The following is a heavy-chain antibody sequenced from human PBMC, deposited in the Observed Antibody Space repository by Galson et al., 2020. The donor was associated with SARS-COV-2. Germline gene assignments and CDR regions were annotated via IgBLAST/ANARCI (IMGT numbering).Heavy chain of an antibody. Sequence: SEPLSLTCTVSGGSISSYYRTWITQPPGKGLEWIGYIYNSGSTNYNPSLTSRVTISVDTSKNQFSLKLSSVTAADTAVYYCASAAQTCYDFWSGYYNAPHFDYWGQGTLVTVSS. CDR3: ASAAQTCYDFWSGYYNAPHFDY. J-gene: IGHJ4*02. D-gene: IGHD3-3*01. CDR2: IYNSGST. CDR1: GGSISSYY. V-gene: IGHV4-59*01.